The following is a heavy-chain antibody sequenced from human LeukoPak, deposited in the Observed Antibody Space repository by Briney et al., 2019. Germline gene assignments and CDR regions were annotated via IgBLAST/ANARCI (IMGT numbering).Heavy chain of an antibody. V-gene: IGHV1-24*01. CDR3: ATDLENPGLLNY. Sequence: ASVKVSCKVSGYTLTELSMHWVRQAPGKGLEWMGGFDPEDGETIYAQKFQGRVTMTEDTSTDTAYMELSSLRSEDTAVYYCATDLENPGLLNYWGQGTLVTVSS. D-gene: IGHD2/OR15-2a*01. J-gene: IGHJ4*02. CDR2: FDPEDGET. CDR1: GYTLTELS.